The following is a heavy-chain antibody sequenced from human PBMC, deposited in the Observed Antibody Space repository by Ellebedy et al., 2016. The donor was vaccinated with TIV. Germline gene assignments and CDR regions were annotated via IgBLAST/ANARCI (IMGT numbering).Heavy chain of an antibody. J-gene: IGHJ3*02. Sequence: GGSLRLSXAASGFTFSGHWMNWVRQAPGKGLEWVANIHQDGNEKNYVDSVKGRFTISRDNAKNSLYLQMNSLRAEDTAVYYCARRNDFDIWGQGTMVIVS. CDR2: IHQDGNEK. CDR3: ARRNDFDI. V-gene: IGHV3-7*01. CDR1: GFTFSGHW.